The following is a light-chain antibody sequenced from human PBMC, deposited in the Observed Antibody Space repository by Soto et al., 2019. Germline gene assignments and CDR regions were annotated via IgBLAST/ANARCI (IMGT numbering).Light chain of an antibody. CDR3: QTWGTGSAIVV. CDR2: VNSGGSH. V-gene: IGLV4-69*01. CDR1: SGHSNYA. Sequence: QSVLPQSPSASASLGASVKLTCTLSSGHSNYAIAWHQQQPEKGPRYLMKVNSGGSHIKGDGIPDRFSGSSSGAERYLFISSLQSEDEADYYCQTWGTGSAIVVFGGGTQLTVL. J-gene: IGLJ7*01.